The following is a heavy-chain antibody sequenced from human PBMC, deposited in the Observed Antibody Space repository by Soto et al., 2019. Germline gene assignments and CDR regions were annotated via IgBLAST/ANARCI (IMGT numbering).Heavy chain of an antibody. V-gene: IGHV4-34*01. J-gene: IGHJ4*02. CDR2: INHSGST. D-gene: IGHD6-19*01. Sequence: PSETLSLTCTVSGGSISSYYWSWIRQPPGKGLEWIGEINHSGSTNYNPSLRSRVTISVDTSKNQFSLKLSSVTAADTAVYYCARGSSKQWLVEKEVNLDYWGQGTLVTVSS. CDR3: ARGSSKQWLVEKEVNLDY. CDR1: GGSISSYY.